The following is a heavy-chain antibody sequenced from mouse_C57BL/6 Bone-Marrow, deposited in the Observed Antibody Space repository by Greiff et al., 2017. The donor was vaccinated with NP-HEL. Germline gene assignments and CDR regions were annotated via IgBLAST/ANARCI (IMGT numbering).Heavy chain of an antibody. V-gene: IGHV1-19*01. Sequence: VHVKQSGPVLVKPGASVKMSCKASGYTFTDYYMNWVKQSHGKSLEWIGVINPYNGGTSYNQKFKGKATLTVDKSSSTAYMELNSLTSEDSAVYYCASRGDYDHYYAMDYWGQGTSVTVSS. J-gene: IGHJ4*01. CDR2: INPYNGGT. CDR1: GYTFTDYY. CDR3: ASRGDYDHYYAMDY. D-gene: IGHD2-4*01.